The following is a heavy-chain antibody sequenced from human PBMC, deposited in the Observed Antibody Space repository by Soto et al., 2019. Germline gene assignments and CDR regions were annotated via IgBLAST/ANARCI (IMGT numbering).Heavy chain of an antibody. Sequence: QVQLVQSGAEVNKPGASVKASCKASGYTFTSYDINWLRQATGQGLEWLGWMNPNSDNTGYAQKFQSRVTMTSNTTISTAYMELSSLRSEDTAVYYCARGQPGVWFDPWGQGTLVTVSS. CDR1: GYTFTSYD. CDR2: MNPNSDNT. CDR3: ARGQPGVWFDP. V-gene: IGHV1-8*01. J-gene: IGHJ5*02. D-gene: IGHD2-2*01.